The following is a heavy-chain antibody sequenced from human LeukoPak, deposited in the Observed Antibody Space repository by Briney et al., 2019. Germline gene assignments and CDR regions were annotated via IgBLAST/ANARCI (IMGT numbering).Heavy chain of an antibody. CDR2: ISGSGGST. Sequence: GGSLRLSCAASGFTFSNYGMNWVRQAPGKGLERVSGISGSGGSTYYADSVKGRFTISRDNSKNTLYLQMNSLRAEDTAVYYCAKETYQLLSIDYWGQGTLVTVSS. D-gene: IGHD2-2*01. CDR3: AKETYQLLSIDY. CDR1: GFTFSNYG. V-gene: IGHV3-23*01. J-gene: IGHJ4*02.